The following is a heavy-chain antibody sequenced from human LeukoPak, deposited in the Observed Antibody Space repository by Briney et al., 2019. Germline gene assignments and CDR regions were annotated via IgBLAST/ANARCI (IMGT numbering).Heavy chain of an antibody. V-gene: IGHV3-23*01. J-gene: IGHJ4*02. D-gene: IGHD2-15*01. CDR3: AKGVKAASVDVEGG. CDR2: ISGNGGKT. Sequence: GGSLRLSCVASGFIFGNYGMSWARQTPGKGLEWVSMISGNGGKTFYADSVKGRFTISRDNFKNTLFLQMNSLRVDDTAIYYCAKGVKAASVDVEGGWGQGTLVTVSS. CDR1: GFIFGNYG.